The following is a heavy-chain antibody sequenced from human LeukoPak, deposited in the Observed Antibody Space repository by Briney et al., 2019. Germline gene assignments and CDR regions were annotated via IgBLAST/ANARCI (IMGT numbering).Heavy chain of an antibody. D-gene: IGHD5-18*01. Sequence: GGSLGLFCAASGFTVSSNYMSWVRQAPGKGLEWVSVIYSGGSTYYSDSVKGRFTISRENFKNTRYLQMNSLRAEDTAVYYCARIPADTAMVTYYYYYMDVWGKGTTVTVSS. CDR3: ARIPADTAMVTYYYYYMDV. CDR1: GFTVSSNY. J-gene: IGHJ6*03. CDR2: IYSGGST. V-gene: IGHV3-53*01.